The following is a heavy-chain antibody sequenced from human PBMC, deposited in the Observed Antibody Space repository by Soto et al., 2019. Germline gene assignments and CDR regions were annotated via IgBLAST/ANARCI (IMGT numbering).Heavy chain of an antibody. CDR1: RFRYSVSR. CDR3: ARDTKTYGGQHWALNYFDS. D-gene: IGHD4-17*01. J-gene: IGHJ4*02. V-gene: IGHV3-30-3*01. Sequence: PGGSVRFWCAASRFRYSVSRMPWVSQSPSKGAELVALISCPXTNKLYAASVKGRFTICGDNSKSTLYLQVGSLRPEGAAVYYCARDTKTYGGQHWALNYFDSWGQGALVTVSS. CDR2: ISCPXTNK.